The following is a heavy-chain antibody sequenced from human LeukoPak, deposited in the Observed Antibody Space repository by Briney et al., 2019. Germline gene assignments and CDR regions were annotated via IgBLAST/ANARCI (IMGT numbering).Heavy chain of an antibody. J-gene: IGHJ4*02. V-gene: IGHV4-4*02. CDR1: GGSISSSNW. CDR3: AKDGDSSGYPFDY. CDR2: IYHSGST. Sequence: SGTLSLTCAVSGGSISSSNWWSWVRQPPGKGLEWIGEIYHSGSTNYNPSLKSRVTISVDKSKNQFSLKLSSVTAADTAVYYCAKDGDSSGYPFDYWGQGTLVTVSS. D-gene: IGHD3-22*01.